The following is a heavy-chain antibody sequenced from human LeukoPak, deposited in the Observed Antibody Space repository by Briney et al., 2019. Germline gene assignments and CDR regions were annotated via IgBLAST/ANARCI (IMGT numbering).Heavy chain of an antibody. V-gene: IGHV4-39*07. CDR3: ARVCLGLRFLEWPFYYMDV. Sequence: SETLSLTCTVSGGSISSSSYYWGWIRQPPGKGLEWIGSIYYSGSTYYNPSLKSRVTISVDTSKNQFSLKLSSVTAADTAVYYCARVCLGLRFLEWPFYYMDVWGKGTTVTVSS. D-gene: IGHD3-3*01. CDR1: GGSISSSSYY. J-gene: IGHJ6*03. CDR2: IYYSGST.